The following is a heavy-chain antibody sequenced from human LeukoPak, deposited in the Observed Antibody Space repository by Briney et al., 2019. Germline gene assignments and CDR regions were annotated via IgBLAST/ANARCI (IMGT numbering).Heavy chain of an antibody. CDR1: GGSFSGYY. Sequence: PSETLSLTCAVYGGSFSGYYWSWIRQPPGKGLEWIGKINHSGSTNYNPSLKSRVTISVDTSKNQFSLKLSSVTAADTAVYYCARRRYSGSYGFDYWGQGTLVTVSS. CDR2: INHSGST. J-gene: IGHJ4*02. CDR3: ARRRYSGSYGFDY. D-gene: IGHD1-26*01. V-gene: IGHV4-34*01.